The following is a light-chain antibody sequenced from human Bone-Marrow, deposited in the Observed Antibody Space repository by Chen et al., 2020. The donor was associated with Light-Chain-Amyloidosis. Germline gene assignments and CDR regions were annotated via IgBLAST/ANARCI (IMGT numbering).Light chain of an antibody. CDR1: DLPTKY. CDR3: QSADSSGTYEVI. Sequence: SYELTQPPSVSVSPGQTARITCSGDDLPTKYAYWYQQQPGQAPALVIHRDTKRPSGISERFSGSSSGTTATLTISGVQAEDEADYHCQSADSSGTYEVIFGGGTKLTVL. V-gene: IGLV3-25*03. J-gene: IGLJ2*01. CDR2: RDT.